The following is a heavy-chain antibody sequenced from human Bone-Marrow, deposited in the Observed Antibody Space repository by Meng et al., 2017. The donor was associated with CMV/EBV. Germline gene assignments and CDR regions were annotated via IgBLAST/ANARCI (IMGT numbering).Heavy chain of an antibody. J-gene: IGHJ5*02. CDR3: ARAPKRYCSSTSCRYNWFDP. CDR1: FSGYY. V-gene: IGHV4-34*01. Sequence: FSGYYWSWIRQPPGKGLEWIGEIDHSGSTNYNPSLKRRVTISVDTSKNQFSLKLSSVTAADTAVYYCARAPKRYCSSTSCRYNWFDPWGQGTLVTVSS. CDR2: IDHSGST. D-gene: IGHD2-2*01.